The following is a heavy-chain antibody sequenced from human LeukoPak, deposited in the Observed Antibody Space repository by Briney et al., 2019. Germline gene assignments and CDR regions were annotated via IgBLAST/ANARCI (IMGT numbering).Heavy chain of an antibody. CDR3: ARATREYSSSLNYYYYMDV. D-gene: IGHD6-6*01. V-gene: IGHV1-69*05. Sequence: SVKVSCKASGGTFSSYAISWVRQAPGQGLEWMGGIIPIFGTANYAQKFQGRVTITTDESTSTAYMELSSLRSEDTAVYYCARATREYSSSLNYYYYMDVWGKGTTVTVSS. CDR2: IIPIFGTA. CDR1: GGTFSSYA. J-gene: IGHJ6*03.